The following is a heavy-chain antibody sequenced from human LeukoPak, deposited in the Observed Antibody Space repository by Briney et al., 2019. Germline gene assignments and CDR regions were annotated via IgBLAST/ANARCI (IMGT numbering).Heavy chain of an antibody. Sequence: GASVKVSCKASGYTFTGYYMHWVRQAPGHGLEWIGWISPNSGGTSYAQKFQGRVTMTRDTSISTAYMELSRLRSDDTAVYYCARGILDYYDSSGYYGGVDAFDIWGQGTMVTVSS. J-gene: IGHJ3*02. CDR1: GYTFTGYY. V-gene: IGHV1-2*02. CDR2: ISPNSGGT. D-gene: IGHD3-22*01. CDR3: ARGILDYYDSSGYYGGVDAFDI.